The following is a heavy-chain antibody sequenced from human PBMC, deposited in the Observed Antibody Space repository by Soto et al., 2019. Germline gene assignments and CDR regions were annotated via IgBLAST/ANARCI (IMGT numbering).Heavy chain of an antibody. D-gene: IGHD3-10*01. J-gene: IGHJ6*02. CDR1: GFTFSGHA. Sequence: GGSLRLSCAASGFTFSGHAMSWVRQAPGKGLEWVSSISGSGGSTYYANSVKGRFTISRDNPKNTLYLQMNSLRAEDTAVYYFAKVNGPGDYFCYGIDVWGQGTTVTVSS. CDR3: AKVNGPGDYFCYGIDV. CDR2: ISGSGGST. V-gene: IGHV3-23*01.